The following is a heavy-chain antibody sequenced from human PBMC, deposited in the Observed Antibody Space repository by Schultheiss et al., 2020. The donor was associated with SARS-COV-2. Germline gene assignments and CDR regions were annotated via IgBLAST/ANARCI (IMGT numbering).Heavy chain of an antibody. J-gene: IGHJ4*02. Sequence: GGSLRLFCAASGFTFSSYAMSWVRQAPGKGLEWVSAISGSGGSTYYADSVKGRFTISRDNSKNTLYLQMNSLRAEDTAVYYCTSMVRGVIKTEDYWGQGTLVTVSS. D-gene: IGHD3-10*01. CDR3: TSMVRGVIKTEDY. CDR2: ISGSGGST. CDR1: GFTFSSYA. V-gene: IGHV3-23*01.